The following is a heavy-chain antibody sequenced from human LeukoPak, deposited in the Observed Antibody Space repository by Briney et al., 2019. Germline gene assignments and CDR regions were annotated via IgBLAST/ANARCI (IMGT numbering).Heavy chain of an antibody. CDR3: ARDLGRGNDY. J-gene: IGHJ4*02. Sequence: PSETLSLTCTVSGGSISSHYWSWIRQPPGKGLEWIGYIYYSGSTNYNPSLKSRVTISVDTSKNQFSLKLSSVTAADTAVYYCARDLGRGNDYWGQGTLVTVSS. CDR1: GGSISSHY. V-gene: IGHV4-59*11. CDR2: IYYSGST. D-gene: IGHD1-1*01.